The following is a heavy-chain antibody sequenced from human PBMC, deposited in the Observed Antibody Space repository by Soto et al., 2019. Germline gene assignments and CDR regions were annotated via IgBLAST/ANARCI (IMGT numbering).Heavy chain of an antibody. Sequence: LRLSCAASGFNVNSDYMNWVRQTPGKGLEWVASIYSGETTYYADSVRGRFTISSDKSKNTLYFQLSSLRIEDTAVYYCTRDGRGLGRLSLFEYWGQGVLVTVSS. J-gene: IGHJ4*02. D-gene: IGHD2-21*02. V-gene: IGHV3-53*01. CDR2: IYSGETT. CDR3: TRDGRGLGRLSLFEY. CDR1: GFNVNSDY.